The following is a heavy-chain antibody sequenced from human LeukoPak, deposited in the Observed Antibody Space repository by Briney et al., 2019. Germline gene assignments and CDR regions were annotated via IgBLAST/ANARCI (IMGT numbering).Heavy chain of an antibody. J-gene: IGHJ4*02. CDR2: IYTSGST. Sequence: SSETLSLTCTVSGGSISSGNYYWNWIRQPAGKGLEWIGRIYTSGSTHYNPSLKSRVTISVDTSKNQFSLKLSSVTAADTAVYYCAREHGDYTSLFDYWGQGTLVTVSS. V-gene: IGHV4-61*02. D-gene: IGHD4-17*01. CDR3: AREHGDYTSLFDY. CDR1: GGSISSGNYY.